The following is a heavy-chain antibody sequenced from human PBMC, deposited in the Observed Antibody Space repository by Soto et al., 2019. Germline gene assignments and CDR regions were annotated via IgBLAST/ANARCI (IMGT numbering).Heavy chain of an antibody. J-gene: IGHJ4*02. CDR1: GFSVTNNY. CDR2: IDIGGST. Sequence: EVQVVESGGGLVQPGGSLRLSCAASGFSVTNNYMNWVRQAPGKGLEWVSIIDIGGSTYYADSVKDRFTISRDNSRNTRDLHRDSLRAEDTAVYYCARGRGSTGYLGREHYFDYWGQGTLVTVSP. D-gene: IGHD2-2*01. CDR3: ARGRGSTGYLGREHYFDY. V-gene: IGHV3-66*01.